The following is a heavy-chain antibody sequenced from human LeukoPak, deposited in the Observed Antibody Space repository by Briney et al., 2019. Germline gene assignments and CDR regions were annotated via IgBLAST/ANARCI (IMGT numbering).Heavy chain of an antibody. CDR3: ARLRGSYASDY. V-gene: IGHV3-53*05. CDR1: GLTVSSNY. J-gene: IGHJ4*02. Sequence: GGSLRLSCAASGLTVSSNYMSWVRQAPGKGLEWVSVIYSGGSTYYADSVKGRFTISRDNSKNTLYLQMNSLRAEDTAVYYCARLRGSYASDYWGQGTLVTVSS. CDR2: IYSGGST. D-gene: IGHD1-26*01.